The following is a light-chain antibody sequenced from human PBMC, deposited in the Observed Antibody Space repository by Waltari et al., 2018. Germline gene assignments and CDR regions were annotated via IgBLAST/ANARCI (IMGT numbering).Light chain of an antibody. CDR2: VNSDGSH. Sequence: QLVLTQSPSASASLGASVKLTCTLSSGPSSNIIAGHQQQPEKGPRYLMKVNSDGSHSKGDEIPDRFSGSSSGAERYLTISSVQSEDEADYYCQTGGHGTWVFGGGTKLTVL. J-gene: IGLJ3*02. CDR1: SGPSSNI. CDR3: QTGGHGTWV. V-gene: IGLV4-69*01.